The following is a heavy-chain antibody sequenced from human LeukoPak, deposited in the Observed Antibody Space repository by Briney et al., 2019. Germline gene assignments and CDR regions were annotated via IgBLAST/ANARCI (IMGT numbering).Heavy chain of an antibody. CDR2: IGYDGSNR. CDR1: GFTFRSFP. D-gene: IGHD3-10*01. V-gene: IGHV3-30-3*01. J-gene: IGHJ4*02. Sequence: PGGSLRLSCAASGFTFRSFPMHWVRQAPGKGLEWVAVIGYDGSNRYYADSVKGRFIISRDISQNTLHLQMNSLRVEDTAVYYCANFISGGHWSYWGQGTLVTVSS. CDR3: ANFISGGHWSY.